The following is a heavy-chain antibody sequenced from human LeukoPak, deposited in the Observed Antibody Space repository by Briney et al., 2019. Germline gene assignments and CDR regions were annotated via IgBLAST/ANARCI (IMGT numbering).Heavy chain of an antibody. J-gene: IGHJ6*03. CDR3: ARDQITMVRGVMFYYYYYYMDV. Sequence: GESLRLSCAASGFSFTTYWMSWVRQAPGKGLEWVANIKQDGTEKYYVDSVKGRFTISRDNAKNSLYLQMNSLRAEDTAVYYCARDQITMVRGVMFYYYYYYMDVWGKGTTVTISS. CDR2: IKQDGTEK. V-gene: IGHV3-7*01. D-gene: IGHD3-10*01. CDR1: GFSFTTYW.